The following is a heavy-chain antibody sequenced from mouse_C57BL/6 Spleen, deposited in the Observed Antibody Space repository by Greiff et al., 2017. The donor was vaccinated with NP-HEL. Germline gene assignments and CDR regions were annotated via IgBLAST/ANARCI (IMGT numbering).Heavy chain of an antibody. CDR3: ARWAVVAAYWYFDG. D-gene: IGHD1-1*01. V-gene: IGHV1-80*01. J-gene: IGHJ1*03. CDR2: IYPGDGDT. Sequence: VQLQQSGAELVKPGASVKISCKASGYAFSSYWMNWVKQRPGKGLEWIGQIYPGDGDTNYNGKFKGKATLTADKASSTAYMQLIILTSEDSAVYFCARWAVVAAYWYFDGWGTGTTVTVSS. CDR1: GYAFSSYW.